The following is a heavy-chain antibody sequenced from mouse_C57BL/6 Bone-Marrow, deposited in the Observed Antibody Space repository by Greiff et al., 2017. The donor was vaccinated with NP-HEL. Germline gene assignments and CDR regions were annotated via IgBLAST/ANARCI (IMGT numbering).Heavy chain of an antibody. CDR2: IYPGSGST. J-gene: IGHJ2*01. D-gene: IGHD6-1*01. CDR1: GYTFTSYW. V-gene: IGHV1-55*01. CDR3: ARTAADYFDY. Sequence: VHLPQPWAVLVQPVASVTLSCKASGYTFTSYWITCLKQRPVPGLAWIGDIYPGSGSTNYNEKFKSKATLTVDTSSSTAYMQLSSLTSEDSAVYYCARTAADYFDYWGQGTTLTVSS.